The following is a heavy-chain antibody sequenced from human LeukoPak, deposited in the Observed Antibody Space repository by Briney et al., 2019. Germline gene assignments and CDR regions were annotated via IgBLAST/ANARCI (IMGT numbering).Heavy chain of an antibody. J-gene: IGHJ5*02. D-gene: IGHD3-10*01. CDR3: SREQIRGSGTYYYNLFDP. CDR2: IYYSGSS. CDR1: GGSINNGGYY. Sequence: PSETLSLTCTVSGGSINNGGYYWSWIRQHPGKGLEWIGYIYYSGSSYYNPSLRSRVTISVDTSKNHFSLKLSSVTAADTAVYYCSREQIRGSGTYYYNLFDPWGQGTLVTVSS. V-gene: IGHV4-31*03.